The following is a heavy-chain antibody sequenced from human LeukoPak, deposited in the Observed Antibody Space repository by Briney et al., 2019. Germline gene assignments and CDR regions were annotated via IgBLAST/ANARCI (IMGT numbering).Heavy chain of an antibody. CDR2: IYCSGST. CDR1: GYSISSGYY. Sequence: SETLSLTCTVSGYSISSGYYWSWIRQPPGKGLEWIGYIYCSGSTNYNPSLESRVTISVDTSKNQFSLKLSSVTAADTAVYYCARGSGSYYFWGQGTLVTVSS. CDR3: ARGSGSYYF. V-gene: IGHV4-61*01. J-gene: IGHJ4*02. D-gene: IGHD3-10*01.